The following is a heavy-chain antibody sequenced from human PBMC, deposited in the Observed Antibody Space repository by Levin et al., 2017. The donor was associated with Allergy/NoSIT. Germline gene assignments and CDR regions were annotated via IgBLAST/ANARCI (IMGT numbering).Heavy chain of an antibody. J-gene: IGHJ3*02. D-gene: IGHD1-26*01. CDR1: GFTFSSYT. CDR3: GNGLSSGTPYRAFDM. Sequence: GGSLRLSCAASGFTFSSYTMTWVRQAPGKGLEWVSTMRYSGDTTYYADSVKGRFTISRDTSKDTLFLQMNSLRAEDTAFYYCGNGLSSGTPYRAFDMWGPGTMVTVSS. V-gene: IGHV3-23*01. CDR2: MRYSGDTT.